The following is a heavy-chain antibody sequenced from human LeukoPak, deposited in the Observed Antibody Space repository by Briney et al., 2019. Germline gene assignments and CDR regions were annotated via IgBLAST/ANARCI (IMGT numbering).Heavy chain of an antibody. CDR3: ARIQRGTSSNWFDP. J-gene: IGHJ5*02. CDR1: GYSISSGYY. CDR2: IFHSGIT. V-gene: IGHV4-38-2*02. Sequence: SETLSLTCTVSGYSISSGYYWVWIRQRPGQGLEWIGTIFHSGITNYNAALKSRVTMSVDPPKNEFSLNVRSATAADTAVYYCARIQRGTSSNWFDPWGQGAQVIVSS. D-gene: IGHD7-27*01.